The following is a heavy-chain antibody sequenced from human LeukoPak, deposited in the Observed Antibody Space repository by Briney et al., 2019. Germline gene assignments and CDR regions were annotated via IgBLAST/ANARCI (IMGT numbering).Heavy chain of an antibody. J-gene: IGHJ4*02. V-gene: IGHV3-33*01. CDR1: GFTFSSYG. Sequence: GRSLRLSCAASGFTFSSYGMHWVRQAPGKGLEWVAVIWYDGSNKYYADSVKGRFTISRDNSKSTLYLQMNSLRAEDTAVYYCARDNYYDSSGYSWYFDYWGQGTLVTVSS. CDR2: IWYDGSNK. D-gene: IGHD3-22*01. CDR3: ARDNYYDSSGYSWYFDY.